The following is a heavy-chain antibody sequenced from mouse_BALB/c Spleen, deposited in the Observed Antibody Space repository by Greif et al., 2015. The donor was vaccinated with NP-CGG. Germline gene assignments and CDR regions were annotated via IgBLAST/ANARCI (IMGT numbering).Heavy chain of an antibody. Sequence: VQLQQSGAELAKPGASVKMSCKASGYTFTSYWMHWVKQRPGQGLEWIGYINPSTGYTEYNQKFKDKATLTADKSSSTAYMQLSSLTSEDSAVYYCARPHYYAMDYWGQGTSVTVSS. J-gene: IGHJ4*01. V-gene: IGHV1-7*01. CDR1: GYTFTSYW. CDR3: ARPHYYAMDY. CDR2: INPSTGYT.